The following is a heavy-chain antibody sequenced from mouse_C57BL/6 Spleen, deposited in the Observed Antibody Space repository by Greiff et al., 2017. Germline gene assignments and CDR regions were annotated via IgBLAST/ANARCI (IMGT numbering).Heavy chain of an antibody. V-gene: IGHV1-81*01. CDR3: AGTIYYGSEVDY. D-gene: IGHD2-1*01. Sequence: QVQLQQSGAELARPGASVKLSCKASGYTFTSYGISWVKQRTGQGLEWIGEIYPRSGNTYYNEKFKGKATLTADKSSSTAYMVLRSLTAEDSAVSYYAGTIYYGSEVDYWGQGTTLTVSS. J-gene: IGHJ2*01. CDR2: IYPRSGNT. CDR1: GYTFTSYG.